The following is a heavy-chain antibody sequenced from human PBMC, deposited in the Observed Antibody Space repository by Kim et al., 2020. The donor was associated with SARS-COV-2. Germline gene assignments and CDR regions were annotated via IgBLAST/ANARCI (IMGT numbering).Heavy chain of an antibody. Sequence: SPSVQGQVTISADKSISTAYLQWSSLKASDTAMYYCARRGVITGTRHFDPWGQGTLVTVSS. J-gene: IGHJ5*02. V-gene: IGHV5-51*01. D-gene: IGHD1-20*01. CDR3: ARRGVITGTRHFDP.